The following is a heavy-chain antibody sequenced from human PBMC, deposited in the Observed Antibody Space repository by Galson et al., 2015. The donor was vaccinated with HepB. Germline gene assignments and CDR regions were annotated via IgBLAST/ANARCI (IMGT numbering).Heavy chain of an antibody. J-gene: IGHJ4*02. D-gene: IGHD2-15*01. CDR2: INPNNGNT. CDR3: ARGLGSCSGGKCYIDDK. V-gene: IGHV1-2*02. CDR1: GYTFTGYY. Sequence: SVKVSCKASGYTFTGYYMHWVRQAPGQGLEWMGWINPNNGNTNLAQNFRGRVTMTRDTSINTAYMELSRLRSDDTAVYYCARGLGSCSGGKCYIDDKWGQGTLVTVSS.